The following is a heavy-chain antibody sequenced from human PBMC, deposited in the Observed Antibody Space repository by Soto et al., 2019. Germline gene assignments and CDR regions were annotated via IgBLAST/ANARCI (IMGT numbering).Heavy chain of an antibody. CDR2: ISGSGSFT. Sequence: GGSLRLSCAASGFTFRTYAMNWVRQAPGKGLEWISAISGSGSFTHYADSVRGRFTISIDNSQNQLYLQMNNLRGDDTAMYYCAKIPTGSGSSKFDYWGQGIQVTVSS. CDR3: AKIPTGSGSSKFDY. D-gene: IGHD3-10*01. CDR1: GFTFRTYA. V-gene: IGHV3-23*01. J-gene: IGHJ4*02.